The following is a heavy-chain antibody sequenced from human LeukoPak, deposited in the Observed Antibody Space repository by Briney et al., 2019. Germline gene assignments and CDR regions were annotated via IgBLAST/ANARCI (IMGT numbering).Heavy chain of an antibody. CDR2: IYHSGST. CDR1: GGSISSSSYY. V-gene: IGHV4-39*07. CDR3: AREGAAAGINYFDY. Sequence: SETLSLTCTVSGGSISSSSYYWGWIRQPPGKGLEWIGEIYHSGSTNYNPSLKSRVTISVDKSKNQFSLKLSSVTAADTAVYYCAREGAAAGINYFDYWGQGTLVTVSS. J-gene: IGHJ4*02. D-gene: IGHD6-13*01.